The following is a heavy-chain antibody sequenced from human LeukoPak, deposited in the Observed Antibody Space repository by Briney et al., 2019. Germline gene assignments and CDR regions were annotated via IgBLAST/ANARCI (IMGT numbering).Heavy chain of an antibody. D-gene: IGHD1-26*01. CDR3: ARGVLRSGSSYESPAHDAFDI. CDR1: GFTFDDYW. CDR2: INQDGSEK. V-gene: IGHV3-7*01. Sequence: GGSLRLSCGASGFTFDDYWMSWVRQAPGQGLEWVANINQDGSEKYYLDSAKGRFTISRDNARNSLYLQVNSLRAEDTAVYYCARGVLRSGSSYESPAHDAFDIWGQGTMVTVSS. J-gene: IGHJ3*02.